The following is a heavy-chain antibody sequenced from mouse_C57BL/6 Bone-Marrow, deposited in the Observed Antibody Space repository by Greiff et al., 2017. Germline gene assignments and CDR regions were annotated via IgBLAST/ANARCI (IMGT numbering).Heavy chain of an antibody. J-gene: IGHJ2*01. CDR1: GYAFTNYL. CDR2: INPGSGGT. V-gene: IGHV1-54*01. CDR3: ARSQLRPLFDY. Sequence: QVQLQQSGAELVRPGTSVKVSCKASGYAFTNYLIEWVKQRPGQGLEWIGVINPGSGGTNYNEKFKGKATLTADKSSSTAYMQLSSLTSEDSAVYFCARSQLRPLFDYWGQGTTLTVSS. D-gene: IGHD3-2*02.